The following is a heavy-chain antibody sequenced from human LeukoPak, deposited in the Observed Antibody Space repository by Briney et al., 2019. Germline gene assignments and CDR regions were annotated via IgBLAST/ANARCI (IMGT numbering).Heavy chain of an antibody. CDR2: IYYSKNT. Sequence: SETLSLTCTVSGGSISSSSAYWGWIRQPPGKGLEWIGSIYYSKNTYYNPSLKSRVTISADTSKNQFSLTLDSVSATDTAVYYCVSPRGFSYGYFDYWGQGTLVTVSS. J-gene: IGHJ4*02. CDR1: GGSISSSSAY. V-gene: IGHV4-39*01. D-gene: IGHD5-18*01. CDR3: VSPRGFSYGYFDY.